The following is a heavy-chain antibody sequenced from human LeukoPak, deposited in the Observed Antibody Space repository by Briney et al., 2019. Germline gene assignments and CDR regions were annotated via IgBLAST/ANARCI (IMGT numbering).Heavy chain of an antibody. V-gene: IGHV3-30*02. CDR3: AKIGYCSSASCLGDTFEI. CDR1: GFIFSNYG. J-gene: IGHJ3*02. Sequence: PGGSLRLSCAASGFIFSNYGMHWVRQAPGQGLGWVAFIRCDGSNNYYVDSLKVRFIISRDNSKNTLYLQMNSLRPEDTAVYHCAKIGYCSSASCLGDTFEIWGQGTMVTVSS. CDR2: IRCDGSNN. D-gene: IGHD2-2*01.